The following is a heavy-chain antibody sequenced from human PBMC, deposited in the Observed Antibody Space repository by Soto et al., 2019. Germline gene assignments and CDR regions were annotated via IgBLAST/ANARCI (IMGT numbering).Heavy chain of an antibody. Sequence: LSLSCAASGFTFNNYDLSWVRQVPWKGLEWVSAISTSGGSTYQADSVKGRFTISRDNPKSTLYLQMNSLRAEDTAVYYCAKDRERACSSGGCDTLIFGGQGTPVTVSS. CDR2: ISTSGGST. CDR1: GFTFNNYD. CDR3: AKDRERACSSGGCDTLIF. V-gene: IGHV3-23*01. D-gene: IGHD2-15*01. J-gene: IGHJ4*02.